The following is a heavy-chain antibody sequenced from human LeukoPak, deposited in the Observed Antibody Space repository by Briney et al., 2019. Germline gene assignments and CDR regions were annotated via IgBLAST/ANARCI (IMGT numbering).Heavy chain of an antibody. CDR2: ISYDGSNK. D-gene: IGHD2-2*01. J-gene: IGHJ4*02. CDR3: AKAVYCSSTSCFPIGSDY. CDR1: GFTFSSYS. V-gene: IGHV3-30*18. Sequence: GGSLRLSCAASGFTFSSYSMNWVRQAPGKGLEWVAVISYDGSNKYYADSVKGRFTISRDNSKNTLYLRMNSLRPEDTAVYYCAKAVYCSSTSCFPIGSDYWGQGTLVTVSS.